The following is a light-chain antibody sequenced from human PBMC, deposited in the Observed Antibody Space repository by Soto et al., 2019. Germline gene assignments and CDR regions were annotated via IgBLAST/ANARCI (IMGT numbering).Light chain of an antibody. J-gene: IGKJ4*01. Sequence: EIVLTQSPGTVSLSPGARATLSCRASQSVSSRYLAWYQQKPGQAPRLLIYGASTRATGIPARFSGSGSGTEFTLTISSLQSEDFAVYYCQQYNNWLTFGGGTKVDNK. CDR1: QSVSSRY. CDR3: QQYNNWLT. CDR2: GAS. V-gene: IGKV3-15*01.